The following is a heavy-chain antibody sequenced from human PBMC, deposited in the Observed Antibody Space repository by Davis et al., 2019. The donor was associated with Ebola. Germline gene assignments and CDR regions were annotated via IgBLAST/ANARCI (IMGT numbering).Heavy chain of an antibody. CDR2: IWYDGSNK. Sequence: SLKISCAASGFTFSSYGMHWVRQAPGKGLEWVAVIWYDGSNKYYADSVKGRFTISRDNSKNTLYLQMNSLRAEDTAVYYCARDKYQLLSPVYPFDYWGQGTLVTVSS. CDR1: GFTFSSYG. D-gene: IGHD2-2*01. CDR3: ARDKYQLLSPVYPFDY. J-gene: IGHJ4*02. V-gene: IGHV3-33*01.